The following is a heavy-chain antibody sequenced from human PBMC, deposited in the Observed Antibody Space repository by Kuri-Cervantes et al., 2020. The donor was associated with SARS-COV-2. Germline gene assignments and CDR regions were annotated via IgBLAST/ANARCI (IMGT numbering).Heavy chain of an antibody. V-gene: IGHV1-18*01. CDR3: ARGGFLEWLWNYDHYMDV. J-gene: IGHJ6*03. CDR2: ISVYNGNT. Sequence: ASVKVSCKASGYTFTNYGINWVRQAPGQGLEWMGWISVYNGNTNYAQKFQARVTMTTDLSTTTAYMELRSLRSDDTAVYYCARGGFLEWLWNYDHYMDVWGKGTTVTVSS. CDR1: GYTFTNYG. D-gene: IGHD3-3*01.